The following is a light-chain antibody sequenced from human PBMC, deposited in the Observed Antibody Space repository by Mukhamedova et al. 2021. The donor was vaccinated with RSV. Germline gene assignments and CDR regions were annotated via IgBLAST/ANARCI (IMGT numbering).Light chain of an antibody. CDR2: GAS. V-gene: IGKV3-15*01. CDR1: QSVTSN. Sequence: GERATLPCRASQSVTSNLACYQQKPGQAPRLLIYGASTRATGIPARLGASGSGTEFTLTISSMQSEDFAVYYGQQYKNCLFTFGPG. J-gene: IGKJ3*01. CDR3: QQYKNCLFT.